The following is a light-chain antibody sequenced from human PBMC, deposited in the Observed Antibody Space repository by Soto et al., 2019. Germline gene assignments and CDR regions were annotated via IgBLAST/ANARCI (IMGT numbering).Light chain of an antibody. V-gene: IGLV2-11*01. J-gene: IGLJ1*01. CDR2: DVS. CDR3: CSYAGRDTLYV. Sequence: QSALTQPGSVYGSPGQSVTISCTGTSTDVGGYNYVSWYQQHPGKVPKLMLYDVSKRPSGVPDRFSGSKSGNTASLTISGLQAEDEADYYCCSYAGRDTLYVFGSGTKVTVL. CDR1: STDVGGYNY.